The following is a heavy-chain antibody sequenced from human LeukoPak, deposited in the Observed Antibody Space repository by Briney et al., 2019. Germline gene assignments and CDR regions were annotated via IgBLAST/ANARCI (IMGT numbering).Heavy chain of an antibody. V-gene: IGHV3-33*01. D-gene: IGHD3-10*01. J-gene: IGHJ6*02. CDR2: IWYDGSNR. CDR3: ARGRGNYASGSYTDYGLDV. CDR1: GFTFRTYG. Sequence: GGSLRLSCAASGFTFRTYGMHWVRQAPGKGLEWVAVIWYDGSNRYYADSVQGRFAISRDNSKNTLYLQMNSLRAEDTAVYYRARGRGNYASGSYTDYGLDVWGQGTTVTVSS.